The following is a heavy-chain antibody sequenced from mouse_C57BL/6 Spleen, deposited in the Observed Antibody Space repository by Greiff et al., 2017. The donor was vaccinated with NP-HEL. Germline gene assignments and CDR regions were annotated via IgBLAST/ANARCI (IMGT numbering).Heavy chain of an antibody. CDR1: GFTFSSYT. D-gene: IGHD2-1*01. CDR2: ISGGGGNT. V-gene: IGHV5-9*01. CDR3: ARHEGNYLVDY. Sequence: EVKLMESGGGLVKPGGSLKLSCAASGFTFSSYTMSWVRQTPEKRLEWVATISGGGGNTYYPDSVKGRFTLSRDTAKNTLYLQMSSLRSEDTALYYCARHEGNYLVDYWGQGTSVTVSS. J-gene: IGHJ4*01.